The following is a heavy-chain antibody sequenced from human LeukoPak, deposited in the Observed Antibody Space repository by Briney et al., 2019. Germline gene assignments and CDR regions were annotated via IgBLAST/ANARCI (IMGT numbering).Heavy chain of an antibody. CDR1: GFIFSSYG. CDR2: ISGSGGST. V-gene: IGHV3-23*01. Sequence: TGGSLRLSCAASGFIFSSYGMSWVRQAPGKGLEWVSAISGSGGSTYYADSVKGRFTISRDNSKNTLYLQMNSLRAEDTAVYYCAKAHLTYGGKKVDYWGQGTLVTVSS. J-gene: IGHJ4*02. D-gene: IGHD4-23*01. CDR3: AKAHLTYGGKKVDY.